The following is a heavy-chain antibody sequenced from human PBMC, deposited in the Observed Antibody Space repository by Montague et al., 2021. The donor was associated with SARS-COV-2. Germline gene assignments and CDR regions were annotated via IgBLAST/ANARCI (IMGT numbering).Heavy chain of an antibody. V-gene: IGHV3-30*04. CDR2: ISYDGSNK. D-gene: IGHD3-10*01. J-gene: IGHJ6*02. Sequence: SRRLSCAASGFTFSSYAMHWVRQAPGKGLEWVAVISYDGSNKYYADSVRGRFTISRDNSKNTLYLQMNSLRAEDTAVYYCVGELLLIYGMDVWGQGTTVTVSS. CDR3: VGELLLIYGMDV. CDR1: GFTFSSYA.